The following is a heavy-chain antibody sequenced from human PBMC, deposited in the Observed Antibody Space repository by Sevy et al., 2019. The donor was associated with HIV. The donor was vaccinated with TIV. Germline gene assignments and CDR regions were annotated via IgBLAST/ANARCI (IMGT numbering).Heavy chain of an antibody. Sequence: ASVKVSCKASGYTFTGYYLHWVRQAPGQRLEWMGWINPITGDTQYAEKFQGRVTMIRDTSTRTIYMELSSLRSDDTAIYSCVRIAVAGNNNWFDPWGQGTLVTVSS. CDR2: INPITGDT. D-gene: IGHD6-19*01. CDR1: GYTFTGYY. J-gene: IGHJ5*02. CDR3: VRIAVAGNNNWFDP. V-gene: IGHV1-2*02.